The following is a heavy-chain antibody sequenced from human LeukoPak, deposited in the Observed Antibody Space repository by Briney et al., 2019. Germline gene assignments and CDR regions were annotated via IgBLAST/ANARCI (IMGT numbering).Heavy chain of an antibody. J-gene: IGHJ4*02. CDR1: GFTIDNYA. CDR3: AKDIGSTSRVLDY. Sequence: PGGSLRLSCAASGFTIDNYAMHWVRQAPGKGLEWVSGISWNSGSIGYAGSVKGRFTISRDNAKNSLYLQMNSLTPEDTALYYCAKDIGSTSRVLDYWGQGTLVTVSS. CDR2: ISWNSGSI. V-gene: IGHV3-9*01. D-gene: IGHD2-2*01.